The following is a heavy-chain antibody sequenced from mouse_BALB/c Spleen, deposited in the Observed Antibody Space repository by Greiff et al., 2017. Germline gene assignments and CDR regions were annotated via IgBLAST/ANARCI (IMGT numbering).Heavy chain of an antibody. CDR3: ARGGGNPYFDY. Sequence: EVKLVESGPELVKPGASVKMSCKASGYTFTSYVMHWVKQKPGQGLEWIGYINPYNDGTKYNEKFKGKATLTSDKSSSTAYMELSSLTSEDSAVYYCARGGGNPYFDYWGQGTTLTVSS. CDR2: INPYNDGT. D-gene: IGHD2-1*01. CDR1: GYTFTSYV. V-gene: IGHV1-14*01. J-gene: IGHJ2*01.